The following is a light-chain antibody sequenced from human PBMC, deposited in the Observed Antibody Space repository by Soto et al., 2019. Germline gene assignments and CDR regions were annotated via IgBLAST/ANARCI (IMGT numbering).Light chain of an antibody. CDR3: LLSNGGAVV. J-gene: IGLJ3*02. CDR1: TGAVTSGHF. CDR2: DTS. Sequence: QAVVTQEPSLTVSPGGTVTLTCGSSTGAVTSGHFPYWFQQKPGQAPRALIYDTSDKHSWTPARFSGSLLGGKAALTLSGALPEDEAEYFCLLSNGGAVVFGGGTKLTVL. V-gene: IGLV7-46*01.